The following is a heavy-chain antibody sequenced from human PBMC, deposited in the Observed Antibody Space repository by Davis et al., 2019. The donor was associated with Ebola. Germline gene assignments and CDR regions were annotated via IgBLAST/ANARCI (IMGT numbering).Heavy chain of an antibody. J-gene: IGHJ6*02. Sequence: AASVMVSCKASGYTFTSYGISWVRQAPGQGLEWMGWISASNGNTDYAQKLQGRVTMTTDTSTSTAYMELRSLRSDDTAVYYCALRLRYYYGMDVWGQGTTVTVSS. D-gene: IGHD4-17*01. CDR1: GYTFTSYG. CDR3: ALRLRYYYGMDV. CDR2: ISASNGNT. V-gene: IGHV1-18*04.